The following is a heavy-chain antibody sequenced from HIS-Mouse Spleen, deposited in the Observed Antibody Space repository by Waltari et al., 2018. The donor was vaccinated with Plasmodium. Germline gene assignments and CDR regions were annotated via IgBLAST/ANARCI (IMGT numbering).Heavy chain of an antibody. D-gene: IGHD7-27*01. V-gene: IGHV1-2*02. Sequence: QVQLVQSGAEVKKPGASVKVSCKASGYTFTGYYMHWVRQAPGQGLEWMGGSNPNSGGTNYAQKFQGRVTMTRDTSISTAYMELSRLRSDDTAVYYCARGSNWGSEEDAFDIWGQGTMVTVSS. CDR2: SNPNSGGT. J-gene: IGHJ3*02. CDR1: GYTFTGYY. CDR3: ARGSNWGSEEDAFDI.